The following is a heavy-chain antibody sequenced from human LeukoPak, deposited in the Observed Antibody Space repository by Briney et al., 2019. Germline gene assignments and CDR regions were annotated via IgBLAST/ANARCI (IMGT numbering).Heavy chain of an antibody. Sequence: SETLSLTCTVSGGSISSGGYYWSWIRQHPGKGLEWIGYIYYSGSTYYNPSLKSRVTISVDTSKNQFSLKLSSVTAADTAVYYCARALAQGYCSGGSCSDDRYYFDYWGQGTLVTVSS. CDR1: GGSISSGGYY. CDR3: ARALAQGYCSGGSCSDDRYYFDY. CDR2: IYYSGST. J-gene: IGHJ4*02. D-gene: IGHD2-15*01. V-gene: IGHV4-30-4*08.